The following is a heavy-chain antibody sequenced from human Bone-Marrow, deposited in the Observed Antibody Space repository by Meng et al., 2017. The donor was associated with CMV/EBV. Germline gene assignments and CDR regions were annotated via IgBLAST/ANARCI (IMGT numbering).Heavy chain of an antibody. V-gene: IGHV3-23*01. Sequence: GESLKISCAASGFTFSSYAMSWVRQAPGKGLEWVSAISGSGGSTYYADSVKGRFTISRDNSKNTLYLQMNSLRAEDTAVYYCAKESPKRPNITMVRGVIITFYYWGQGTLVTVSS. CDR3: AKESPKRPNITMVRGVIITFYY. D-gene: IGHD3-10*01. CDR1: GFTFSSYA. CDR2: ISGSGGST. J-gene: IGHJ4*02.